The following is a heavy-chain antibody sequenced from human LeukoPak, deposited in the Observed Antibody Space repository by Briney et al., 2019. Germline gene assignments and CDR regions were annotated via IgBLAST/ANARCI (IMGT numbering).Heavy chain of an antibody. D-gene: IGHD3-22*01. V-gene: IGHV1-3*01. Sequence: ASVKVSCKAPGYTFTSYAMHWVRQAPGQRLEWMGWINAGNGNTKYSQKFQGRVTITRDTSASTAYMELSSLRSEDTAVYYCARGEWLLPHFDYWGQGTLVTVSS. J-gene: IGHJ4*02. CDR3: ARGEWLLPHFDY. CDR2: INAGNGNT. CDR1: GYTFTSYA.